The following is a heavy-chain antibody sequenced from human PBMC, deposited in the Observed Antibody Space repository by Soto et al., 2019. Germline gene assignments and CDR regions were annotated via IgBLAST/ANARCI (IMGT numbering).Heavy chain of an antibody. V-gene: IGHV3-21*01. CDR3: ARALPYYYDSSGYPKPGDY. Sequence: LRRSCAASGFTFRSYSMNWVRQSPGKGLEWVSSISSSSSYIYYADSVKGRFTISRDNAKNSLYLQMNSLRAEDTAVYYCARALPYYYDSSGYPKPGDYWGQGTLVTVSS. J-gene: IGHJ4*02. CDR1: GFTFRSYS. CDR2: ISSSSSYI. D-gene: IGHD3-22*01.